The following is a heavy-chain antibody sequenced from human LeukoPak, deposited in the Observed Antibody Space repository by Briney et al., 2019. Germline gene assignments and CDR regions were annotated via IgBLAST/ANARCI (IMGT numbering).Heavy chain of an antibody. Sequence: SETLSLTCTVSGDSISSSSYYWGWIRQPPGKRLEWIGTIYYSGSAYYYPSLKSRVTISVDTSKNQLSLKLSSVTAADTAVYYCARRRGSGTYYFDYWGQGTLVTVSS. V-gene: IGHV4-39*01. J-gene: IGHJ4*02. D-gene: IGHD6-19*01. CDR2: IYYSGSA. CDR3: ARRRGSGTYYFDY. CDR1: GDSISSSSYY.